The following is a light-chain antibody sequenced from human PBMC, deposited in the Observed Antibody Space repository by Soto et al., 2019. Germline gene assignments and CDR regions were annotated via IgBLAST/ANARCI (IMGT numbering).Light chain of an antibody. J-gene: IGKJ4*01. CDR2: AAS. V-gene: IGKV1-9*01. CDR3: QQLNSYPVT. Sequence: DIQLTQSPSFLSASVGDRVTITCRASQGISSYLAWYQQKPGKAPKLLIYAASTLQSGVPSMFSGSGSGTEFTLTISSLQPEDCATYCCQQLNSYPVTFGGGTKVEIK. CDR1: QGISSY.